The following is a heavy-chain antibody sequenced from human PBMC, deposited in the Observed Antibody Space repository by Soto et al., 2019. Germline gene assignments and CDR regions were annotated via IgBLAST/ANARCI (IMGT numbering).Heavy chain of an antibody. CDR2: IWYDGSNK. D-gene: IGHD2-15*01. Sequence: QVQLVESGGGVVQPGRSLRLSCAASGFTFSSYDMHWVRQAPGKGLEWVAVIWYDGSNKYYADSVKGRFTISRDNSKNTLYLQMNSLRAEDTAVYYCAREHHPEVVAATHYYYYGMDVWGQGTTVTVSS. CDR1: GFTFSSYD. J-gene: IGHJ6*02. V-gene: IGHV3-33*01. CDR3: AREHHPEVVAATHYYYYGMDV.